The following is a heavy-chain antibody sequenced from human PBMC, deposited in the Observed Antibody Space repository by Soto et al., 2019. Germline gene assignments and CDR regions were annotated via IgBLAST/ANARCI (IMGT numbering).Heavy chain of an antibody. CDR2: INPSGGST. Sequence: ASVKVSCKVSGYTVTSYYMHWVRQAPGQGLEWMGIINPSGGSTSYAQKFQGRVTMTRDTSTSTVYMELSSLRSEDTAVYYCAREGGYDSSGYSKEEGAFDIRGKGTMVIVS. CDR3: AREGGYDSSGYSKEEGAFDI. D-gene: IGHD3-22*01. V-gene: IGHV1-46*01. J-gene: IGHJ3*02. CDR1: GYTVTSYY.